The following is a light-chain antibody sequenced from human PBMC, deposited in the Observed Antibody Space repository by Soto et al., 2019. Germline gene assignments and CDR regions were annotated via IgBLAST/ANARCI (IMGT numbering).Light chain of an antibody. Sequence: DIQMTQSPSTLSASVGDRVTITCRASQSISSWLAWYQQKPGKAPKLLIYDASSLESGVPSRFSGSGSGTEITLTISDLQPDDFATYYCQQYNSYSPITFGQGTRLEIK. V-gene: IGKV1-5*01. CDR1: QSISSW. CDR2: DAS. J-gene: IGKJ5*01. CDR3: QQYNSYSPIT.